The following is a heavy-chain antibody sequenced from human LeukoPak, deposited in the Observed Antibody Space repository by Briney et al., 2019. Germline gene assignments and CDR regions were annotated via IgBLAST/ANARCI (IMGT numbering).Heavy chain of an antibody. CDR2: IIPIFGTA. CDR1: GYTFTDYG. Sequence: ASVKVSCKASGYTFTDYGISWVRQAPGQGLEWMGGIIPIFGTANYAQKFQGRVTITADESTSTAYMELSSLRSEDTAVYYCARDPLGSSGYFDYWGQGTLVTVSS. V-gene: IGHV1-69*13. D-gene: IGHD6-6*01. CDR3: ARDPLGSSGYFDY. J-gene: IGHJ4*02.